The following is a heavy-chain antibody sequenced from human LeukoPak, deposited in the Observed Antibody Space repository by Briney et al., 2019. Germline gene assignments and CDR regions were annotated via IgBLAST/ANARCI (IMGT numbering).Heavy chain of an antibody. Sequence: GGSLRLSCTASGFTFGDYAMSWFRQAPGKGLEWVGFIRSKACGGTTEYAASVKGRFTISRDDSKSIAYLQMNSLKTEDTAVYYCTREGPYSGSYYYFDYWGQGTLVTVSS. J-gene: IGHJ4*02. CDR3: TREGPYSGSYYYFDY. D-gene: IGHD1-26*01. CDR2: IRSKACGGTT. CDR1: GFTFGDYA. V-gene: IGHV3-49*03.